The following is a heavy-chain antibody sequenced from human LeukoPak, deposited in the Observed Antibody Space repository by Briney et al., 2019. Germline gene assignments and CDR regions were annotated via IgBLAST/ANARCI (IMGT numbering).Heavy chain of an antibody. CDR3: ARDSYYYDSSGYPFDY. J-gene: IGHJ4*02. CDR2: ISSSSSYI. CDR1: GFTFSSYW. V-gene: IGHV3-21*01. Sequence: PGGSLRLSCAASGFTFSSYWMNWVRQAPGKGLEWVSSISSSSSYIYYADSVKGRFTISRDNAKNSLYLQMNSLRAEDTAVYYCARDSYYYDSSGYPFDYWGQGTLVTVSS. D-gene: IGHD3-22*01.